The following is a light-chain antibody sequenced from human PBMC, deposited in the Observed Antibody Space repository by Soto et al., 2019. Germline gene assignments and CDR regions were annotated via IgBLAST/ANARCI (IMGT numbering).Light chain of an antibody. CDR1: SSDVGGFNY. Sequence: QSALPQPASVSGSPGQSITISCTGTSSDVGGFNYVSWYQQYPGEAPKLLIYEVSTRPSGVSSRFSGSKSSNTASLTISGLQADDEGDYYCSSFTTSNTWVFGGGTKVTVL. CDR2: EVS. J-gene: IGLJ3*02. CDR3: SSFTTSNTWV. V-gene: IGLV2-14*01.